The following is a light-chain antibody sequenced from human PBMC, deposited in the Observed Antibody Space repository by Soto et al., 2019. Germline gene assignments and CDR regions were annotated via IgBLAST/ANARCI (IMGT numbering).Light chain of an antibody. J-gene: IGLJ1*01. V-gene: IGLV2-14*01. Sequence: QSVLTQPASVSGSPGQSITISCTGTSSDVGSYNYVSWYQQHPGKAPRLMIYASSNRPSGVSHRFSGSRSGNTASLTISGLQAEEEADYLCSSYTSGSTLYVFGSGTKVTV. CDR3: SSYTSGSTLYV. CDR2: ASS. CDR1: SSDVGSYNY.